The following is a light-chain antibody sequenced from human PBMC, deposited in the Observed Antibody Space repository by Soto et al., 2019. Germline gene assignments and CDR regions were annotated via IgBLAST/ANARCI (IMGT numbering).Light chain of an antibody. CDR1: QTINTW. CDR3: QQYNHYYS. J-gene: IGKJ2*03. CDR2: KAS. V-gene: IGKV1-5*03. Sequence: DIQLTQSPSTLSASVGDRVTITCRASQTINTWLAWYQQKPGKGPKLLIYKASRLESGVPSRFSGSGSGTEFTLTISSLQLDDFATYYCQQYNHYYSFGQGTKLEIK.